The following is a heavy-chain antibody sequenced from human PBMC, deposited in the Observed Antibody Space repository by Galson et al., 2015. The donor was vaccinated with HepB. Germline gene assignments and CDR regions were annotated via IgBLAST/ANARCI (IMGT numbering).Heavy chain of an antibody. V-gene: IGHV1-46*03. D-gene: IGHD2-15*01. J-gene: IGHJ4*02. CDR3: AILVVVAATRDY. CDR2: INPSGGST. CDR1: GYTFTSYY. Sequence: SVKVSCKASGYTFTSYYMHWVRQAPGQGLEWMGIINPSGGSTSYAQKFQGRVTMTRDTSTSTVYMELSSLRSEDTAVYYCAILVVVAATRDYWGQGTLVTVSS.